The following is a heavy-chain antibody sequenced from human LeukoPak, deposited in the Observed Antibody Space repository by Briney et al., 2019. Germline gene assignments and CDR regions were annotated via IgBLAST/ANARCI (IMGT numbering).Heavy chain of an antibody. CDR3: AMKAVPRPRLHDAFDF. CDR1: GFTFSSYG. D-gene: IGHD5-24*01. V-gene: IGHV3-30*03. CDR2: ISFDGTNK. Sequence: PGGSLRLSCAASGFTFSSYGMHWVRQAPGKGPEWVAVISFDGTNKFYADSVKGRFTISRDNSKKTVYLQMNSLRAEDAAVYYCAMKAVPRPRLHDAFDFWGQGTVVSVSS. J-gene: IGHJ3*01.